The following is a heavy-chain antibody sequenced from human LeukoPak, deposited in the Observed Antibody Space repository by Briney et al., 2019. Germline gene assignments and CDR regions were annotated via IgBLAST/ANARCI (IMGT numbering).Heavy chain of an antibody. Sequence: PSETLSLTCTVSGGSISRYSWSWIRQPPGKGLEWIGRIHSNGNTNYNPSLKSRITISVDTSKNQFSLKLSSVTAADTAVYYCARQTTVITGPFDYWGQGTLVTVSS. V-gene: IGHV4-4*07. CDR3: ARQTTVITGPFDY. J-gene: IGHJ4*02. CDR1: GGSISRYS. CDR2: IHSNGNT. D-gene: IGHD4-23*01.